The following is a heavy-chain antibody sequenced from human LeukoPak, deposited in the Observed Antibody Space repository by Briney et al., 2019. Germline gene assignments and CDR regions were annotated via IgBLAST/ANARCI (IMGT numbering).Heavy chain of an antibody. D-gene: IGHD5-18*01. J-gene: IGHJ3*02. V-gene: IGHV3-20*04. CDR3: ARPRKSYGRNAFDI. Sequence: RSAGSLRLSCAASGFTFDDYGMSWVRQAPGKGLEWVSGINWNGGSTGYAYSVKGPFTTSRDNAKNYLDLQMNSLRAKDTAFYYWARPRKSYGRNAFDIWGQGTVVTVSS. CDR1: GFTFDDYG. CDR2: INWNGGST.